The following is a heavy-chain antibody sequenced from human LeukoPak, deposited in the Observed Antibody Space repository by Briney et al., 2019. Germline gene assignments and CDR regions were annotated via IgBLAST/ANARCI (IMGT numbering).Heavy chain of an antibody. V-gene: IGHV3-53*01. D-gene: IGHD6-19*01. CDR2: IYSGGST. CDR1: GFTVSSNY. J-gene: IGHJ4*02. Sequence: GGSLRLSCAASGFTVSSNYMSWVRQAPGKGLEWVSVIYSGGSTYYADSVKGRFTISRDNSKNTLYLQMNSLRAEDTAVYYCARGAVAAPGPYWGQGTLVTASS. CDR3: ARGAVAAPGPY.